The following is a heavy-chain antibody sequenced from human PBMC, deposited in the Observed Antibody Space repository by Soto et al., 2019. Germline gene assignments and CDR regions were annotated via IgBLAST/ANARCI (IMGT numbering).Heavy chain of an antibody. D-gene: IGHD2-8*02. CDR3: ARPTGGHDSGGNYMDV. CDR1: GGSLSSYP. V-gene: IGHV1-69*02. J-gene: IGHJ6*03. Sequence: QVQLVQSGSEVKNPGSSVKVSCRASGGSLSSYPITWVRQAPGQGLEWMGRSIPIVGLTNYAQKFQGRVTITAAKSTSTADMELSSLRSDDTAVYYCARPTGGHDSGGNYMDVWGKGTTVIVSS. CDR2: SIPIVGLT.